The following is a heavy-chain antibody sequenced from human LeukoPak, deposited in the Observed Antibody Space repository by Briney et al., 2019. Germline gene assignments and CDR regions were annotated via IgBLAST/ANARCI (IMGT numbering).Heavy chain of an antibody. J-gene: IGHJ3*02. D-gene: IGHD3-22*01. CDR1: GFTFSSYA. CDR2: ISGSGGST. Sequence: GGSLRLSCAASGFTFSSYAMSWVRQAPGKGLEWVSAISGSGGSTYYADSVKGRFTISRDNSKNMLYLQMNSLRAEDTAVYYCAKASTLYYYDSSGPLLYIWGQGTMVTVSS. V-gene: IGHV3-23*01. CDR3: AKASTLYYYDSSGPLLYI.